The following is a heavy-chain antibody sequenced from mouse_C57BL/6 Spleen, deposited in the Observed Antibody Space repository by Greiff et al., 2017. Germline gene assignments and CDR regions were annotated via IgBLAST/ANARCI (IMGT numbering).Heavy chain of an antibody. CDR3: ASSLLTTVVARGYFDY. Sequence: QVQLQQPGAELVKPGASVKMSCKASGYTFTSYWITWVKQRPGQGLEWIGDIYPGSGSTNYNEKFKSKATLTVDTSSSTVYMQLSSLTSEDSAVYYCASSLLTTVVARGYFDYWGQGNTLTVSS. D-gene: IGHD1-1*01. J-gene: IGHJ2*01. V-gene: IGHV1-55*01. CDR1: GYTFTSYW. CDR2: IYPGSGST.